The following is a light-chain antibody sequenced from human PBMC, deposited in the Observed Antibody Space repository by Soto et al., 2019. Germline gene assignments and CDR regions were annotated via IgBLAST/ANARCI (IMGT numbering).Light chain of an antibody. Sequence: EIVMAQSPATLSVSPGERVTLSCRASQSINNNLAWYQQKPGQAPRLLIYGASNRATGIPDRFSGSGSGTDFTLTISRLEPEDFALYYCQQYNDWPLTVGQGTKV. CDR1: QSINNN. V-gene: IGKV3D-15*01. CDR2: GAS. CDR3: QQYNDWPLT. J-gene: IGKJ1*01.